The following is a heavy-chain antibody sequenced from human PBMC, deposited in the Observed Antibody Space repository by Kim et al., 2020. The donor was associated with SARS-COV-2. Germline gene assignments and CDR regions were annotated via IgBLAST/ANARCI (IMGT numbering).Heavy chain of an antibody. J-gene: IGHJ2*01. Sequence: ASVKVSCKASGYTFTSYAMNWVRQAPGQGLEWMGWINTNTGNPTYAQGFTGRFVFSLDTSVSTAYLQISSLKAEDTAVYYCAISRKAFPGIAAAGTLYFDLWGRGTLVTVSS. CDR3: AISRKAFPGIAAAGTLYFDL. D-gene: IGHD6-13*01. CDR2: INTNTGNP. CDR1: GYTFTSYA. V-gene: IGHV7-4-1*02.